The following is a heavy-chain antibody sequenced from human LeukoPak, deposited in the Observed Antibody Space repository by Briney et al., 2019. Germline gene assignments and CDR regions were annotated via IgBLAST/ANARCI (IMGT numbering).Heavy chain of an antibody. V-gene: IGHV3-21*01. D-gene: IGHD3-22*01. CDR2: ISSSGSYI. CDR1: GFTFSNAW. Sequence: PGGSLRLSCAASGFTFSNAWMNWVRQAPGKGLEWVSSISSSGSYIYYADSVKGRFTISRDNAKNSLYLQMNSLRAEDTAVYYCARGSEYYDLDYWGQGTLVTVSS. J-gene: IGHJ4*02. CDR3: ARGSEYYDLDY.